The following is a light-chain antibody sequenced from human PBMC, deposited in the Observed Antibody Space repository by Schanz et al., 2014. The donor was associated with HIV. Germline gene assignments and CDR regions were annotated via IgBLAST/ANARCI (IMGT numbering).Light chain of an antibody. Sequence: DIQMTQSPSTLSASVGDRVTITCRASQSISNWLAWYQQKPGKAPKLLIYQASLLETGVPSTFSGSGSGAEFTLTISSLQPDDIATYYCQQYNSYSWTFGQGTKVEVK. CDR2: QAS. CDR1: QSISNW. V-gene: IGKV1-5*03. J-gene: IGKJ1*01. CDR3: QQYNSYSWT.